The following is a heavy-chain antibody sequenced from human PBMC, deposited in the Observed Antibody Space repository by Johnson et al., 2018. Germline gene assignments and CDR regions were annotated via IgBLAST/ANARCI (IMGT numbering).Heavy chain of an antibody. CDR3: AKVALRYFDWLHAAFDI. V-gene: IGHV3-30*18. CDR2: ISYDGSNK. CDR1: GFTFSSYG. J-gene: IGHJ3*02. Sequence: QVQLVESGGGVVQPGRSLRLSCAASGFTFSSYGMHWVRQAPGKGLEWVAVISYDGSNKYYADSVKGRFTISRDNSKNTLYLKMNSLRAEDTAVNYCAKVALRYFDWLHAAFDIWGQGTMVTVSS. D-gene: IGHD3-9*01.